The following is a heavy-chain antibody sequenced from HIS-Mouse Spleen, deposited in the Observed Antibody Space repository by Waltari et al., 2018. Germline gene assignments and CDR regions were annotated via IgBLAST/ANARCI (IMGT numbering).Heavy chain of an antibody. V-gene: IGHV4-31*03. Sequence: QVQLQESGPGLVKPSQTLSLTCTVSGGSISSGGYYWSWIRQHPGKGLELIRHIYYSGSPYYNPALKSRVTISVDTSKNQFSLQLSSVTSADTAVYYCARSPYYDFWSGYSDNWFDPWGQGTLVTVSS. CDR3: ARSPYYDFWSGYSDNWFDP. CDR1: GGSISSGGYY. J-gene: IGHJ5*02. D-gene: IGHD3-3*01. CDR2: IYYSGSP.